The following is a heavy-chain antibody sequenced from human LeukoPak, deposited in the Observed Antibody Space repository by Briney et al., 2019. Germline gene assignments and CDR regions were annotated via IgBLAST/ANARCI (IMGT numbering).Heavy chain of an antibody. CDR3: APYPVAGLAY. CDR2: IRYDGSNK. V-gene: IGHV3-30*02. J-gene: IGHJ4*02. Sequence: PGGSLRLSCAASGFTFSSYRMHWVRQAPGKGLEWVAFIRYDGSNKYYADSVKGRFTISRDNSKNTLYLQMNSLRAEDTAVYYCAPYPVAGLAYWGQGTLVTVSS. D-gene: IGHD6-19*01. CDR1: GFTFSSYR.